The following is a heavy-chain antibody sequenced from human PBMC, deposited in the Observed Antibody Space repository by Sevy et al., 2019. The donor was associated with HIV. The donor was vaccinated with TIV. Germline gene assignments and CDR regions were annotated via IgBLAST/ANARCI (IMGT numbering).Heavy chain of an antibody. V-gene: IGHV3-33*01. D-gene: IGHD5-12*01. CDR1: GFTFSSNA. CDR3: ARGVATTYYYHYGMDV. J-gene: IGHJ6*02. CDR2: IWYDESNK. Sequence: GGSLRLSCTASGFTFSSNAMSWVRQAPGKGLEWVAVIWYDESNKYHADSVKGRFTISRDNSKNTLYLQMNSLRAEDTAVYYCARGVATTYYYHYGMDVWGQGTTVTVSS.